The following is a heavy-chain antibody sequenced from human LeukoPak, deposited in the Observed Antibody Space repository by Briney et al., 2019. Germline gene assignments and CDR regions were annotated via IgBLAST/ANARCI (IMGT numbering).Heavy chain of an antibody. V-gene: IGHV3-48*04. CDR2: IGGSTGTI. J-gene: IGHJ4*02. D-gene: IGHD2-15*01. CDR3: ARVDCSGGTCYSGLDY. CDR1: GFTFSSFG. Sequence: GGSLRLSCAASGFTFSSFGMNWVRQAPGKGLEWLSYIGGSTGTIYYADSVKGRFTISKDNAENLLYLQMNSLRAEDTAVYYCARVDCSGGTCYSGLDYWGQGTLVTVSS.